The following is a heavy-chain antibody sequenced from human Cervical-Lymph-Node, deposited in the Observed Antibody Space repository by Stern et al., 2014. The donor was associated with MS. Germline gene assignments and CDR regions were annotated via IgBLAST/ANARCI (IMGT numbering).Heavy chain of an antibody. D-gene: IGHD1-1*01. CDR2: FNPSGRRT. Sequence: VQLVASGAAMRKPGASVKISCEASGYTFNSYYIHWVRQPLGQGLEWVALFNPSGRRTPYSQRFQGRVTVTGDTSTSTVYMELTGLKSEDTAVYYCARVLSLATSDSWCQGTLVVVSS. J-gene: IGHJ4*02. CDR3: ARVLSLATSDS. V-gene: IGHV1-46*02. CDR1: GYTFNSYY.